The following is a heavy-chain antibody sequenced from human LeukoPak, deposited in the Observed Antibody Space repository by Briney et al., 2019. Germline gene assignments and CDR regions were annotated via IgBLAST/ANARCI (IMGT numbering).Heavy chain of an antibody. V-gene: IGHV3-74*03. CDR3: AREGRVSGYDFDS. CDR1: GFTFRSYW. CDR2: INSDGSSI. J-gene: IGHJ4*02. Sequence: GGSLRLSCAASGFTFRSYWMHWVRQAPGKGLVWGARINSDGSSITYADSVKGRFTISRDNAKNLLYLQMNSLRAEDTAVYYCAREGRVSGYDFDSWAQGTLVTVSS. D-gene: IGHD5-12*01.